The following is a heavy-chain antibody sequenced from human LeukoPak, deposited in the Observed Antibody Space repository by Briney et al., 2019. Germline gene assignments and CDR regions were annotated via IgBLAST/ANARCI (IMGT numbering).Heavy chain of an antibody. D-gene: IGHD2-21*02. CDR2: ISGSGGST. CDR1: GFTFSSYA. Sequence: GGSLRLSCAASGFTFSSYAMSWVRQAPGKGLEWVSAISGSGGSTYYADSVKGRFTISRDNSKSTLYLQMNSLRAEDTAVYYCAKGGVVVTAIPYDAFDICGQGTMVTVSS. V-gene: IGHV3-23*01. CDR3: AKGGVVVTAIPYDAFDI. J-gene: IGHJ3*02.